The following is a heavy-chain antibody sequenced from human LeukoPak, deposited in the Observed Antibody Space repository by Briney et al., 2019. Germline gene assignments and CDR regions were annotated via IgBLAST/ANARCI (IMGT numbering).Heavy chain of an antibody. CDR2: IYYSVTT. V-gene: IGHV4-59*01. CDR1: GGSISSYY. CDR3: AKGGGSFDY. D-gene: IGHD2-15*01. Sequence: PSETLSLTCTVSGGSISSYYWSWVRQPPGKGLEWIGYIYYSVTTSYNPSLKSRVTISVDTPKNQFSLKLSSVTAADTAVYYCAKGGGSFDYWGQGTLVTVSS. J-gene: IGHJ4*02.